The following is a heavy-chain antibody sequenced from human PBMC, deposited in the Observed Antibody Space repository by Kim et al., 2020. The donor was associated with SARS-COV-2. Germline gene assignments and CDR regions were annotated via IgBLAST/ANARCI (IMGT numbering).Heavy chain of an antibody. CDR2: MNSNSGNT. V-gene: IGHV1-8*01. J-gene: IGHJ2*01. CDR1: GYTFTSYD. CDR3: ARPHSSWYTLSYWYFDL. D-gene: IGHD6-13*01. Sequence: ASVKVSCKASGYTFTSYDINWVRQATGQGLEWMGWMNSNSGNTGYAQKFQGRVTMTRNTSISTAYMELSSLRSKDTAVYYCARPHSSWYTLSYWYFDLWGGSTLVTVSS.